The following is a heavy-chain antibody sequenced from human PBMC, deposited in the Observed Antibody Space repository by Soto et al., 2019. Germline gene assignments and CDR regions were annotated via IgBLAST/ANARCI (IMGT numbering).Heavy chain of an antibody. CDR2: INPRGGST. Sequence: ASVKVSWNASWDTFISYYMHWVRQAPEQGLEWMGIINPRGGSTGYAQKFQGRVTITTDTSTNTAYMELSSLRSEDTAVYYCAREARGYSYGPAYYFDYWGQGTLVTVSS. CDR1: WDTFISYY. D-gene: IGHD5-18*01. J-gene: IGHJ4*02. V-gene: IGHV1-46*01. CDR3: AREARGYSYGPAYYFDY.